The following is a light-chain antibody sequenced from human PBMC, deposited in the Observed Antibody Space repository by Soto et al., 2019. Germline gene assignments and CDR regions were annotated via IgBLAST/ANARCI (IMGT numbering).Light chain of an antibody. CDR1: SSNIESNT. J-gene: IGLJ2*01. CDR2: SNN. Sequence: QSVLTQPPSASGTPGQRVTIACSGGSSNIESNTVNWYQQVPGTAPKLLVYSNNQRPSGVPDRFSGSQAGTSASLAISGRQCEDEADYYCATWDDSLNGWVIGGGTKLPVL. CDR3: ATWDDSLNGWV. V-gene: IGLV1-44*01.